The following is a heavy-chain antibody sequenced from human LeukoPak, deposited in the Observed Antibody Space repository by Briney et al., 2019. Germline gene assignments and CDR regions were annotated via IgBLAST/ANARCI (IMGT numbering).Heavy chain of an antibody. D-gene: IGHD4-11*01. J-gene: IGHJ4*02. V-gene: IGHV3-74*01. CDR3: ARQMTTVTTPFRY. Sequence: GGSLRLSCAASGFTFSSYWMRWVRQAPGKGLVWVSRINSDGSSTSYADSVKGRFTISRDNAKNTLYLQMNSLRAEDTAVYYCARQMTTVTTPFRYWGQGTLVTVSS. CDR1: GFTFSSYW. CDR2: INSDGSST.